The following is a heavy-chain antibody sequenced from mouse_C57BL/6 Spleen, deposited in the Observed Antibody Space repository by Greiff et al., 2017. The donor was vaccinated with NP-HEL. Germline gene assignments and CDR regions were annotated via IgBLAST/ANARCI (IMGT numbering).Heavy chain of an antibody. Sequence: EVQLVASEGGLVQPGSSMKLSCTASGFTFSDYYMAWVRQVPEKGLEWVANINYDGSSTYYLDSLKSRFIISRDNAKNILYLQMSSLKSEDTATYYCARELTTVVEGNAMDYWGQGTSVTVSS. CDR1: GFTFSDYY. D-gene: IGHD1-1*01. CDR3: ARELTTVVEGNAMDY. J-gene: IGHJ4*01. CDR2: INYDGSST. V-gene: IGHV5-16*01.